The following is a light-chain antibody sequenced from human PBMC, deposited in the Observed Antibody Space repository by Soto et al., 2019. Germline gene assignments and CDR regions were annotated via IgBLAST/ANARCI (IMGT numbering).Light chain of an antibody. Sequence: QSVLTQPPSASGTPGQRVTISCSGSSSNIGSNTVNWYQQLPGTAPKLLIYSNNQRPSGVPDRFSASNSGTSAALAISGLQSEDEDDYYFSAWDDSLNGVVFGGGTKLTVL. V-gene: IGLV1-44*01. CDR3: SAWDDSLNGVV. J-gene: IGLJ2*01. CDR1: SSNIGSNT. CDR2: SNN.